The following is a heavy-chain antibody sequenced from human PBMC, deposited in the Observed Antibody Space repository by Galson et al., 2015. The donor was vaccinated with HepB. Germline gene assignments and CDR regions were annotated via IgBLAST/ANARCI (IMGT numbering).Heavy chain of an antibody. CDR1: GFTFSRFSSYS. J-gene: IGHJ4*02. D-gene: IGHD6-13*01. V-gene: IGHV3-7*03. Sequence: SLRLSCAASGFTFSRFSSYSMSWVRQAPGMGLEWVANIGQDGREIYYVDSVKGRFTISRDNAKNSLYLQMNTLRAEDTAVYYCARPYSSSWYSALSLGYWGQGTLVAVSS. CDR2: IGQDGREI. CDR3: ARPYSSSWYSALSLGY.